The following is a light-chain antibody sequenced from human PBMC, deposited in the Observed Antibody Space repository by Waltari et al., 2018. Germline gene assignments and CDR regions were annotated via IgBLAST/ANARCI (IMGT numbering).Light chain of an antibody. CDR3: HSHATSITSVI. Sequence: QSALTQPASVSGSPGQSITISCTGTTSDVGNYNLVSWYHQHPGKAPKLIIYEVTKRPCGFSIRFSGSKSGNTASLTISGLQADDEADYYCHSHATSITSVIFGGGTKLTVI. V-gene: IGLV2-23*02. J-gene: IGLJ2*01. CDR2: EVT. CDR1: TSDVGNYNL.